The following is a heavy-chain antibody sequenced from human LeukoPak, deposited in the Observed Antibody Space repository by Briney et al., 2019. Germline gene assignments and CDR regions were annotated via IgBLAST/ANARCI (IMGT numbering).Heavy chain of an antibody. J-gene: IGHJ4*02. D-gene: IGHD1/OR15-1a*01. CDR1: GFTFSNYG. V-gene: IGHV3-23*01. CDR3: TKEAGAAGATWNIDS. CDR2: ISASASST. Sequence: PGGSLRLSCAASGFTFSNYGMAWVRPVPGKGLEWVSAISASASSTYYTDSVEGRFTISRDNSKNTLYLQMSSLRAEDTAVYYCTKEAGAAGATWNIDSWGQGTLVTVSS.